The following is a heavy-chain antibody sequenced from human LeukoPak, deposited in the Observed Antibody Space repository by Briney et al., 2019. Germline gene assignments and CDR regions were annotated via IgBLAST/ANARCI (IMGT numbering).Heavy chain of an antibody. Sequence: GGSLRLSCAASGFTFSSYSMNWVRQAPGKGLEWVSSISSSSSYIYYADSVKGRFTISRDNAKNSLYLQMNSLRAEDTAVYYCAKDYIVGATEARSYDYWGQGTLVTVSS. V-gene: IGHV3-21*04. D-gene: IGHD1-26*01. CDR2: ISSSSSYI. J-gene: IGHJ4*02. CDR1: GFTFSSYS. CDR3: AKDYIVGATEARSYDY.